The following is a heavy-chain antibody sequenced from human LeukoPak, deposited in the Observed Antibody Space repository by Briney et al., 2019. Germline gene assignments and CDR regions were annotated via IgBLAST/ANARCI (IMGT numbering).Heavy chain of an antibody. Sequence: AASVKVSCKASGYTFTYCSLHWLQQAPGQGLERMRWITLYNGNTNYAKKFQGRVTITRDMSLRTAYIELSSLRSEDSAVYYWARAGYYDILTGYYRRVYYYYYMDVWGKGTTVTVSS. V-gene: IGHV1-68*01. CDR2: ITLYNGNT. CDR1: GYTFTYCS. D-gene: IGHD3-9*01. CDR3: ARAGYYDILTGYYRRVYYYYYMDV. J-gene: IGHJ6*03.